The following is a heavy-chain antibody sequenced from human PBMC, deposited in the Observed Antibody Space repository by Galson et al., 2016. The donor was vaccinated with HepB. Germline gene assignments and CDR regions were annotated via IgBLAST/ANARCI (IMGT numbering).Heavy chain of an antibody. CDR2: ISSSGDRV. CDR1: GFTFSIYA. J-gene: IGHJ4*02. D-gene: IGHD4/OR15-4a*01. Sequence: SLRLSCAVSGFTFSIYAMSWVRQAPGKGLEWVSAISSSGDRVYYAYSVKGRFTISRDNSKNTLYPQMNSLRAEDAAVYYCARDDYSGGRGSPDYWGQGTLVTVSS. V-gene: IGHV3-23*01. CDR3: ARDDYSGGRGSPDY.